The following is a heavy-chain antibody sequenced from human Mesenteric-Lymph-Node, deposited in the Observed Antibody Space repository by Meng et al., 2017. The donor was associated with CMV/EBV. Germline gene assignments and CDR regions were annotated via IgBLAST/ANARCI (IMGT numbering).Heavy chain of an antibody. CDR3: AYFGDLPPLW. V-gene: IGHV6-1*01. CDR1: GASISSNNAA. J-gene: IGHJ4*02. CDR2: TYYRSESYN. Sequence: QLHHARPVLVNSPLTLYVTCTISGASISSNNAAWNWIRQSPSRGLEWLERTYYRSESYNDYAVTVKSRISVNLDTSKNQLSLHLNFVTPEDTAVYYCAYFGDLPPLWWGQGTLVTVSS. D-gene: IGHD3-16*01.